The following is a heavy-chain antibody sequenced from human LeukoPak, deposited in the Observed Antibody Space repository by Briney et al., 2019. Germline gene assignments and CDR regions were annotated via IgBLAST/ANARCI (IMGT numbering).Heavy chain of an antibody. CDR3: ARWRKDSSGWSMDY. CDR2: IKEDARAY. D-gene: IGHD6-19*01. J-gene: IGHJ4*02. Sequence: GGSLRLSCVASGFTFSSNYMSWVRQAPGKGLEWVANIKEDARAYSYVDSVKGRFTISRDNAKNSLYPQMNSLRAEDTAVYYCARWRKDSSGWSMDYWGQGTLVTVSS. V-gene: IGHV3-7*01. CDR1: GFTFSSNY.